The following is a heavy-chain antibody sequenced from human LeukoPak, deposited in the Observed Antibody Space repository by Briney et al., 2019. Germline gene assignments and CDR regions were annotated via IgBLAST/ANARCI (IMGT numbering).Heavy chain of an antibody. CDR2: IYTSGST. CDR3: ARGLGSSSWYVAQRYWYFDL. CDR1: GGSISRYY. Sequence: SETLSLTCTVSGGSISRYYWSWIRQPAGKGLEWIGRIYTSGSTNYNPSLKSRVTMSVDTSKNQFSLKLSSVTAVGTAVYYCARGLGSSSWYVAQRYWYFDLWGRGTLVTVSS. V-gene: IGHV4-4*07. D-gene: IGHD6-13*01. J-gene: IGHJ2*01.